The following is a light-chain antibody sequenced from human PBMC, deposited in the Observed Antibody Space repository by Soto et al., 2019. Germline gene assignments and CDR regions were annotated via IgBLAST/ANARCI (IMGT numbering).Light chain of an antibody. CDR2: EVT. CDR1: SSDVGAYHF. CDR3: SSYTSSNTPYV. V-gene: IGLV2-14*01. Sequence: PASVSGSPGQSITISCTGSSSDVGAYHFVSWYQHHPGKAPKLILYEVTARPSGVSSRFSGSKSGNTASLTISGLQADDEANYYCSSYTSSNTPYVFGTGTKVTVL. J-gene: IGLJ1*01.